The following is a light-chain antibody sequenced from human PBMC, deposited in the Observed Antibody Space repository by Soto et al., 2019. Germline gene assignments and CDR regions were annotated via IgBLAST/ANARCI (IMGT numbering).Light chain of an antibody. J-gene: IGKJ1*01. CDR2: DAS. CDR1: QSISSW. V-gene: IGKV1-5*01. Sequence: DIQMTQSPSTLSASVGDRVTITCRASQSISSWLAWYQQIPGKAPKLLIYDASSLESGVPSRFSGSESGTEFTLTISSLQPDDFATYYSQQYNSYPWTFGHGTKVEIK. CDR3: QQYNSYPWT.